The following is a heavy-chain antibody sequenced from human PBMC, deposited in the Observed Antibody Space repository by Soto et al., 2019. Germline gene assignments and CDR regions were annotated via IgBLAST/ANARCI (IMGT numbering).Heavy chain of an antibody. CDR3: ARVLIMGAYS. J-gene: IGHJ5*02. CDR2: ISNSGSTT. Sequence: QVQLVESGGGLVKPGGFLRLSCAASGFTFSDYDMSWIRQAPGKGLEWISYISNSGSTTYYAESVKGRFTISRDNAKNSLYLQMSSLRAEDTAVYFCARVLIMGAYSWGQGTLVTVSS. V-gene: IGHV3-11*01. CDR1: GFTFSDYD. D-gene: IGHD1-26*01.